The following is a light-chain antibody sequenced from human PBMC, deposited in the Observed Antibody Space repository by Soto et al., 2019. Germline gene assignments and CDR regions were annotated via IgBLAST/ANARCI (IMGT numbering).Light chain of an antibody. CDR2: DVS. Sequence: QSALTQPASVSGSPGQSITISCTGTSSDIGGYNYVSWYQQHPGKAPKLMIYDVSNRPSGVSNRFSGSKSGNTASLTISGLQAEDEADFYCTSYTSNSTLVFGTGTKV. CDR3: TSYTSNSTLV. V-gene: IGLV2-14*01. J-gene: IGLJ1*01. CDR1: SSDIGGYNY.